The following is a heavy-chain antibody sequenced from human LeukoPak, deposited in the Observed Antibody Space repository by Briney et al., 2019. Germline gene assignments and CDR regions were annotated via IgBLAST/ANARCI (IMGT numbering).Heavy chain of an antibody. D-gene: IGHD6-6*01. J-gene: IGHJ4*02. CDR2: FDPEDGET. CDR1: GYTLTELS. CDR3: ASGGIAARRGDY. V-gene: IGHV1-24*01. Sequence: ASVTVSCKVSGYTLTELSMHWVRQAPGKGLEWMGGFDPEDGETIYAQKFQGRVTMTEDTSTDTAYMELSSLRSEDTAVYYCASGGIAARRGDYWGQGTLVTVSS.